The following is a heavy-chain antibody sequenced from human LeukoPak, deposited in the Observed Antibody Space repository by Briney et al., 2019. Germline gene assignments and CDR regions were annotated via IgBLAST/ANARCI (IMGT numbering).Heavy chain of an antibody. CDR1: GGSISSGGYS. CDR2: IYHSGST. Sequence: PSETLSLTCAVSGGSISSGGYSWRWIRQPPGKGLEWIGYIYHSGSTYYNPSLKSRVTISVGRSKNQFSLKLSSVTAADTAVYYCARGDSGGLDVWGQGTTVTVSS. D-gene: IGHD3-10*01. V-gene: IGHV4-30-2*01. CDR3: ARGDSGGLDV. J-gene: IGHJ6*02.